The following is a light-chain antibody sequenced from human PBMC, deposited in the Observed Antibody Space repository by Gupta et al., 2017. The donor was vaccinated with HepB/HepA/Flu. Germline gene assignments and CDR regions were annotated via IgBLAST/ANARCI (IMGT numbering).Light chain of an antibody. CDR3: QQYNNWPRHT. J-gene: IGKJ4*01. CDR1: QSVSSN. V-gene: IGKV3-15*01. Sequence: EIVMTQSPATLSVSPGERATLSCRASQSVSSNLAWYQQKPGQAPRLLIYGASTRATGIPARFSGSGSGTEFTLTISSRQSEDFAVYYCQQYNNWPRHTFGGGTKVEIK. CDR2: GAS.